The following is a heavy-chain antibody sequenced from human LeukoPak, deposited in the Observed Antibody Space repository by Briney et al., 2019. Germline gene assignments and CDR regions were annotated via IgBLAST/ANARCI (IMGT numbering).Heavy chain of an antibody. CDR2: IYHSGRT. CDR3: ARHDRYNSGWDNWFDP. D-gene: IGHD6-19*01. J-gene: IGHJ5*02. V-gene: IGHV4-59*08. Sequence: SETLSLTCTVSGGSISSYYWSWIRQPPGKGLEWIGYIYHSGRTNYNPSLKSRVTISVDTSKNQFSLKLSSVTAADTAVYYCARHDRYNSGWDNWFDPWGQGTLVTVSS. CDR1: GGSISSYY.